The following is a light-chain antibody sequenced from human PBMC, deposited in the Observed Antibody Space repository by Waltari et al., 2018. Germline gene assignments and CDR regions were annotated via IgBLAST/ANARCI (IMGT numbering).Light chain of an antibody. V-gene: IGLV3-19*01. CDR1: SLRSYS. CDR2: DKN. Sequence: SSELTQDPAVSVAMGQTVRITCQGDSLRSYSDSWYQQRPGQAPILVIYDKNNRPSWVPDRFSGSSSHNTGSLTITGAQAEDEASYYCHSRDASGVAGSFGGGTKLTVL. J-gene: IGLJ2*01. CDR3: HSRDASGVAGS.